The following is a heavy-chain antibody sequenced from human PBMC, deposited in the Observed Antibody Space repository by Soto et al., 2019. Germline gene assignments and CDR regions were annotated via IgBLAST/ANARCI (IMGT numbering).Heavy chain of an antibody. Sequence: TLSLTCTVSGGSINSGDYSWTWIRQPPGKGLEWTGYIYHTGTTYYNMSLKSRVTISVDTSKNQFSLKLSSVTAADTAVYYCARHTPAISISDHWGQGTLVTVSS. D-gene: IGHD2-15*01. CDR2: IYHTGTT. J-gene: IGHJ4*02. CDR3: ARHTPAISISDH. V-gene: IGHV4-30-2*03. CDR1: GGSINSGDYS.